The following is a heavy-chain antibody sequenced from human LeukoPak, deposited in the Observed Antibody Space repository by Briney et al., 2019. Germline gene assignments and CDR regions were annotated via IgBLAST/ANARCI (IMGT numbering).Heavy chain of an antibody. V-gene: IGHV4-59*12. Sequence: SETLSLTCTVSGGSISSYYWSWIRQPPGKGLEWIGYIYYSGSTYYNPSLKSRVTISVDTSKNQFSLKLSSVTAADTAVYYCARERVSIAVAGFDYWGQGTLVTVSS. CDR2: IYYSGST. D-gene: IGHD6-19*01. CDR3: ARERVSIAVAGFDY. CDR1: GGSISSYY. J-gene: IGHJ4*02.